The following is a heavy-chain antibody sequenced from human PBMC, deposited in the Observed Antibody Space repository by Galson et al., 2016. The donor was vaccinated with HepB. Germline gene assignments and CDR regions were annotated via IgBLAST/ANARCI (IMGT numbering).Heavy chain of an antibody. Sequence: QSGAEVKKPGESLKISCKGSGYSFSDYWIGWVRQMPGKGLEWMGIIYPDDFDTRYSPSFQGHVTISADKSLNTSYLQWISLRASDPATYYCARRNREPGFTHDHCYMDVWGKGTAVTVSS. J-gene: IGHJ6*03. CDR1: GYSFSDYW. CDR3: ARRNREPGFTHDHCYMDV. CDR2: IYPDDFDT. V-gene: IGHV5-51*01. D-gene: IGHD1-26*01.